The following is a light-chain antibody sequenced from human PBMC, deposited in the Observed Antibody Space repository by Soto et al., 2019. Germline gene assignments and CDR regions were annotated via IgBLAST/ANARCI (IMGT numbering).Light chain of an antibody. Sequence: QSVLTQPPSVSGAPGQRVTISCTGSNSNIGAGYDVHWYQQLPGTAPKLLIYGNSNRPSGVPDRFSGSKSGTSASLAITGLQAEDGADYYCQSYDSSLSAVVFAGGTKVTVL. CDR2: GNS. J-gene: IGLJ2*01. CDR3: QSYDSSLSAVV. V-gene: IGLV1-40*01. CDR1: NSNIGAGYD.